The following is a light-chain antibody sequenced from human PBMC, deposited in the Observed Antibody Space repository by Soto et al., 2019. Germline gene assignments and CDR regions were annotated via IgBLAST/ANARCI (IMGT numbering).Light chain of an antibody. J-gene: IGLJ2*01. CDR3: SSYTTNTIV. V-gene: IGLV2-14*01. CDR1: SSDIGGYNY. CDR2: EVN. Sequence: QSVLTQPASVSGSPGQSITISCAGTSSDIGGYNYVSWCQQHPGKAPKLIIYEVNNRPSGVSDRFSGSKSGNTASLTISGLQVEDEADYYCSSYTTNTIVFGGGTKLTVL.